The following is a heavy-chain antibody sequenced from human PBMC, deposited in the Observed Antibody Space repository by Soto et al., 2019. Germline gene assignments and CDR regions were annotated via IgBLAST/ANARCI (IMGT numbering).Heavy chain of an antibody. J-gene: IGHJ6*02. D-gene: IGHD3-10*02. CDR3: TTDRILLCGEYTFAMDV. Sequence: EVQLVESGGGLVKPGGPLTLSCEGSGFTFRNAWMSWVRQAPGKGLEWVGRIKSKSDGETTDYAAHVKCRFTISRDASIGPFYLRMSSLTREDTAVYYCTTDRILLCGEYTFAMDVWGQGTTVTVSS. CDR2: IKSKSDGETT. V-gene: IGHV3-15*01. CDR1: GFTFRNAW.